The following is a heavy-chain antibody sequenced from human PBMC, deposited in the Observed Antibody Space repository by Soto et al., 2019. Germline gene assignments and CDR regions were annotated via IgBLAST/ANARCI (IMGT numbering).Heavy chain of an antibody. CDR2: INGGNGNT. CDR1: GNTVPNYA. CDR3: ARAPSWWYFDL. J-gene: IGHJ2*01. Sequence: ASVKVSCKASGNTVPNYAMHWVRQAPGQRLEWMGWINGGNGNTYYSEHFQGRVTITRDTSASTAYMELSSLRSEDTAVYYCARAPSWWYFDLWGRGTLVTVSS. V-gene: IGHV1-3*01.